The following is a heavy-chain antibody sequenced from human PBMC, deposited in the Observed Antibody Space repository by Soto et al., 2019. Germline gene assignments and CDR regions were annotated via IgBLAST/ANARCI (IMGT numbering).Heavy chain of an antibody. CDR2: ISPYNGNT. CDR1: GYTFRNYG. Sequence: QVQLVQSGAEVKRPGASVKVSCKASGYTFRNYGITWVRQAPGQGLEWMAWISPYNGNTNYAQDLQGRGTMTTDTSTSTAYMELRSLTSEDTAMYYCARDLVSGSDFWRAYNGGYFDYWGQGTLVTVSS. V-gene: IGHV1-18*01. CDR3: ARDLVSGSDFWRAYNGGYFDY. D-gene: IGHD3-3*01. J-gene: IGHJ4*02.